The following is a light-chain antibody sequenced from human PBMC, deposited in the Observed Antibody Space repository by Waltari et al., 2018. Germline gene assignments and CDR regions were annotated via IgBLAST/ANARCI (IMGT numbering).Light chain of an antibody. V-gene: IGLV2-14*01. CDR2: EVS. J-gene: IGLJ1*01. CDR1: SSDGGGYNY. Sequence: QSALTQPASVSGSPGQSSTISCTGTSSDGGGYNYVTWYQQHPGKAPKLMIYEVSNRPSGVSNRFSGSKSGNTASLTISGLQAEDEADYYCSSYTSSSNYVFGTGTKVTVL. CDR3: SSYTSSSNYV.